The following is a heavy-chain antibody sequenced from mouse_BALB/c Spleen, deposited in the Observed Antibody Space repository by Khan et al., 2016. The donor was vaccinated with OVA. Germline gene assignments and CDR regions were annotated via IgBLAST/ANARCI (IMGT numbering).Heavy chain of an antibody. J-gene: IGHJ3*01. CDR2: INPDSSTI. D-gene: IGHD2-14*01. V-gene: IGHV4-1*02. Sequence: EVQLVESGGGLVQPGGSLKLSCEASGFDFSRYWMSWVRQAPGKGLAWIGEINPDSSTINYTPSLKDKFIISRDNDKNTLYLQMSKVRSEDTVLYDCTSPYRYDGRAWFAYWGQGTLVTVSA. CDR3: TSPYRYDGRAWFAY. CDR1: GFDFSRYW.